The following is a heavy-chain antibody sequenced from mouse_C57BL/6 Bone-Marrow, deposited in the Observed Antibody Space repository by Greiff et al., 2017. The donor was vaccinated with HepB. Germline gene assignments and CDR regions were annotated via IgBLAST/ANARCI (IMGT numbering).Heavy chain of an antibody. Sequence: QVQLQQSGAELVRPGASVTLSCKASGYTFTDYEMHWVKQTPVHGLEWIGAIDPETGGTAYNQKFKGKAILTADNSSSTAYMELRSLTSEDSAVYYCTSHYYGSSYEYFDVWGTGTTVTVSS. CDR3: TSHYYGSSYEYFDV. V-gene: IGHV1-15*01. J-gene: IGHJ1*03. D-gene: IGHD1-1*01. CDR1: GYTFTDYE. CDR2: IDPETGGT.